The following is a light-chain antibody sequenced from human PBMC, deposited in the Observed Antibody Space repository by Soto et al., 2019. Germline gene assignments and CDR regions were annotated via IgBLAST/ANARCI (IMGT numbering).Light chain of an antibody. Sequence: EILMTQSPATLSVAPGEGATLSCRASQSVSKDLAWYQHKPGQAPKLLIYGASTRATGIPARFNGGGSGTDFTLTVSSLQSEDFAVYYCQQYNNWPLTFGGGTKVDIK. V-gene: IGKV3-15*01. CDR1: QSVSKD. J-gene: IGKJ4*01. CDR3: QQYNNWPLT. CDR2: GAS.